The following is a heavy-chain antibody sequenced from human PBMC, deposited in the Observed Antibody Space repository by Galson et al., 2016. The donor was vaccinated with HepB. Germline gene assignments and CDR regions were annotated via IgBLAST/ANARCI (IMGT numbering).Heavy chain of an antibody. CDR1: GDSVSSTGAS. CDR3: ARSPLWGRPTFSS. J-gene: IGHJ5*02. D-gene: IGHD2/OR15-2a*01. CDR2: TYYRSKWYN. Sequence: CAISGDSVSSTGASWNWIRQSPSRGLEWLGRTYYRSKWYNSYAVSVEGRITINPDTSKSQFSLQLNSVTPEDTAVYYCARSPLWGRPTFSSWGQGTLVTVSS. V-gene: IGHV6-1*01.